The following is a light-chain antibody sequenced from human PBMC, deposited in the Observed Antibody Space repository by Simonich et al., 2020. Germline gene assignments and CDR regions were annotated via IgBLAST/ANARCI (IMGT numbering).Light chain of an antibody. V-gene: IGKV1-39*01. CDR2: AAS. CDR3: QQSYSTPWT. CDR1: QSISSY. J-gene: IGKJ1*01. Sequence: DIQMTQSPSSLSASVGDRVTITRRASQSISSYLNWYQQKPGKAPKLLIYAASNLQSGVPSRFSGSGSGTDFTLTISSLQPEDFATYYCQQSYSTPWTFGQGTKVEIK.